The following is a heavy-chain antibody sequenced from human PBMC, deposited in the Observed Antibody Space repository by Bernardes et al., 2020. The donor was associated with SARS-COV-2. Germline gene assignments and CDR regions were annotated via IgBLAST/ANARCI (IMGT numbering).Heavy chain of an antibody. CDR1: GYTFTGYY. CDR3: ALPPSNYDRYGMDV. CDR2: INPNSGGT. Sequence: AAWKDYCKASGYTFTGYYIHWVRQAPGQGLEWMGWINPNSGGTIYAQKFQGRVTMTRDTSISTAYMELSRLRSDDTAMYYCALPPSNYDRYGMDVWGQGTTVTGSS. V-gene: IGHV1-2*02. D-gene: IGHD3-22*01. J-gene: IGHJ6*02.